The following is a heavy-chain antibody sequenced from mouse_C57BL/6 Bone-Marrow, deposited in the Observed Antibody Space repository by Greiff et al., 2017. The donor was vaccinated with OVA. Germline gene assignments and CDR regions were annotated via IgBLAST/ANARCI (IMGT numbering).Heavy chain of an antibody. CDR2: RPGSGST. CDR1: GYTFTDYY. Sequence: VQLKESGAELVKPGASVKISCKASGYTFTDYYINWVKQRPGQGLEWIGKRPGSGSTYYNEKFKGKATLTADKSSSTAYMQLSSLTSEDSAVYFCAREWLPAWFAYWGQGTLVTVSA. V-gene: IGHV1-77*01. J-gene: IGHJ3*01. CDR3: AREWLPAWFAY. D-gene: IGHD2-2*01.